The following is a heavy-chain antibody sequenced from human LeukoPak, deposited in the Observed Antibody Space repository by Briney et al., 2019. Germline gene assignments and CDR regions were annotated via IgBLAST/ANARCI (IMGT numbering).Heavy chain of an antibody. CDR3: ATGGNFYYSH. J-gene: IGHJ1*01. D-gene: IGHD4-11*01. V-gene: IGHV3-30*04. Sequence: GGSLRLSCSASGFVFSDYPLHWIRQAPGKGLEWVAVAYGDGSSQYYADSVKGRFSISKDISKNTLSLQMNSLRAEDTAVYSCATGGNFYYSHWGQGTLVTVSS. CDR2: AYGDGSSQ. CDR1: GFVFSDYP.